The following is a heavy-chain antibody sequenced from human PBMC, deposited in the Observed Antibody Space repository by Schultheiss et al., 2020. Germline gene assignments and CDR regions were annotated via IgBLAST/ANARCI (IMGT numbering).Heavy chain of an antibody. V-gene: IGHV3-21*01. Sequence: GGSLRLSCAASGFTFSSYSMNWVRQAPGKGLEWVSSISSSSSYIYYADSVKGRFTISRDNAKNSLYLQMNSLRAEDTAVYYCARAHTIFGVVPYYYYYMDVWGKGTTVTGSS. D-gene: IGHD3-3*01. CDR3: ARAHTIFGVVPYYYYYMDV. CDR2: ISSSSSYI. J-gene: IGHJ6*03. CDR1: GFTFSSYS.